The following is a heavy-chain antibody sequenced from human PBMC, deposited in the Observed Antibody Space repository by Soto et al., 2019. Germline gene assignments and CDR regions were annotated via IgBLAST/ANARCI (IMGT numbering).Heavy chain of an antibody. CDR3: VKESRNGSGSYYNLNWFDP. D-gene: IGHD3-10*01. V-gene: IGHV3-23*01. J-gene: IGHJ5*02. Sequence: GGSLRLSCATSGLTFSNYAMSWVRQAPGGGLEWVSSMSGSSSTTYYADSVRGRFTISRDNSKNTLYLQMSSLRAEDTAVYYCVKESRNGSGSYYNLNWFDPWGQGTLVTVSS. CDR2: MSGSSSTT. CDR1: GLTFSNYA.